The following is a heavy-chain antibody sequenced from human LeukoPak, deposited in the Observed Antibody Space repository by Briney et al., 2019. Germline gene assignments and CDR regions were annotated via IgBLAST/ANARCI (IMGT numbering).Heavy chain of an antibody. CDR1: GFTFTNYA. CDR3: TKVRLSNLYYYYGMDV. D-gene: IGHD2-21*02. CDR2: ISSSGGTT. J-gene: IGHJ6*02. V-gene: IGHV3-23*01. Sequence: GGSLRLSCAASGFTFTNYAMNWVRQAPGKGLEWLSAISSSGGTTCYADSVKGRFTISRDNSRNTLYPQMNSLRVADTAVYFCTKVRLSNLYYYYGMDVWGQGTTVTVSS.